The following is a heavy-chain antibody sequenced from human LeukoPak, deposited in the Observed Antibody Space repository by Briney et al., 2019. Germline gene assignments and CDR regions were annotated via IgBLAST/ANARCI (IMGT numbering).Heavy chain of an antibody. CDR3: ARSMGYYWYFDL. CDR2: IYYSGST. Sequence: SETLSLTCAVSSGSISSYYWSWIRQPPGKGLEWIGYIYYSGSTNYNPSLKSRVTISVDTSKNQFSLKLSSVTAADTAVYYCARSMGYYWYFDLWGRGTLVTVSS. D-gene: IGHD5-12*01. J-gene: IGHJ2*01. V-gene: IGHV4-59*08. CDR1: SGSISSYY.